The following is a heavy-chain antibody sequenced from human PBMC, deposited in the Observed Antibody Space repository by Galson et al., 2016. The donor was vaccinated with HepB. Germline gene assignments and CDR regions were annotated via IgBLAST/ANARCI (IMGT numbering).Heavy chain of an antibody. D-gene: IGHD2/OR15-2a*01. CDR1: GFTFNTYS. V-gene: IGHV3-48*02. Sequence: SLRLSCAASGFTFNTYSMNWVRQAPGKGLEWIAYITGSSSNIKYADSVKGRFTISRDNAKNSLCLQLSSLRDEDTAVYYCVTSFSTQVYPWGQGTLVTVSS. CDR2: ITGSSSNI. CDR3: VTSFSTQVYP. J-gene: IGHJ5*02.